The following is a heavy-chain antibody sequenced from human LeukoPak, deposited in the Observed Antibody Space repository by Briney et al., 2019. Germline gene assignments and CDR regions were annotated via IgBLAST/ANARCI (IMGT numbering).Heavy chain of an antibody. V-gene: IGHV3-23*01. CDR3: AKDREMYYYDSSGHGAFDI. D-gene: IGHD3-22*01. CDR2: ISGSGGST. Sequence: GGSLRLSCAASGFTFSSYAMSWVRQAPGKGLERVSAISGSGGSTYYADSVKGRFTISRDNSKNTLYLQMNSLRAEDTAVYHCAKDREMYYYDSSGHGAFDIWGQGTRVTVSS. J-gene: IGHJ3*02. CDR1: GFTFSSYA.